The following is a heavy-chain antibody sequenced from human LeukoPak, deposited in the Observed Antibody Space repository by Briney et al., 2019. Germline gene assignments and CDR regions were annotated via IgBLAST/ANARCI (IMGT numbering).Heavy chain of an antibody. V-gene: IGHV3-11*03. Sequence: SGGSLRLSCAASGFTFSHYYMRWIRQAPGKGLEWVSYISGSTGYTNYADSVKGRFTISRDNAKNSLFLHMNSLRAEDTAVYYCARTNRGYYSFDCWGQGTLVTVSS. CDR3: ARTNRGYYSFDC. D-gene: IGHD5-12*01. CDR2: ISGSTGYT. J-gene: IGHJ4*02. CDR1: GFTFSHYY.